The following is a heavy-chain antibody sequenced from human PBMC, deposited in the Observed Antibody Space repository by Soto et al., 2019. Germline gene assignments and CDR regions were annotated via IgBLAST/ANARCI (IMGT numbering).Heavy chain of an antibody. D-gene: IGHD6-19*01. CDR1: GGSVSNSNYY. V-gene: IGHV4-39*07. Sequence: SETLSLTCTVSGGSVSNSNYYWGWIRQSPGKGLEWIGCSGRPDYNPSLKSRLTTSMDTSKNQFSLKLNSMTAADTAVYYCAREGRTGWYFDYWGQGVLVTVSS. J-gene: IGHJ4*02. CDR3: AREGRTGWYFDY. CDR2: SGRP.